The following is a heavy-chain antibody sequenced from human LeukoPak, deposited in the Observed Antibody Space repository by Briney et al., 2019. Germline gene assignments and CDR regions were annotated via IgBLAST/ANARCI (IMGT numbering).Heavy chain of an antibody. J-gene: IGHJ4*02. V-gene: IGHV3-30*03. D-gene: IGHD2-2*01. CDR2: ISYDGSNE. CDR3: ARDGQVVPAADPLDY. CDR1: GFTFTRYG. Sequence: GGSLRLSCAASGFTFTRYGMHWVRQAPGKGLEWVAVISYDGSNEYYEDSVKGRVTISRDNAKSSLYLQMNSLRAEDTAVYYCARDGQVVPAADPLDYWGQGTLVTVSS.